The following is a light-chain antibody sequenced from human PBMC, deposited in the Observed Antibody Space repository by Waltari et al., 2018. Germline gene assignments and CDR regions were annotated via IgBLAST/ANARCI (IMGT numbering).Light chain of an antibody. Sequence: SFVLTQPPSVSVAPGQTARITCGGDNIGSKIVHWYQQKPGQAPLLAVYDDNDRPSGMPVRFSGSNSANTPTLTISGLEAGDEANYYCQVWDGSYDQPIFGEGTKLTVL. J-gene: IGLJ2*01. CDR3: QVWDGSYDQPI. CDR2: DDN. V-gene: IGLV3-21*02. CDR1: NIGSKI.